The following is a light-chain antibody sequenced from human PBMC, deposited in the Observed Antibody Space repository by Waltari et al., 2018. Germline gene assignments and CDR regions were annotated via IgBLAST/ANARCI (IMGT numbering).Light chain of an antibody. V-gene: IGKV1-17*03. CDR3: LQHKTSPR. CDR1: HCSRSY. CDR2: AAS. J-gene: IGKJ3*01. Sequence: CRSRHCSRSYFAEYQEKRGTVPKRLFFAASIVQSGVLSRFSGSGSWTEFILTISSLQPEDVATYYCLQHKTSPRFCPVTKVDVK.